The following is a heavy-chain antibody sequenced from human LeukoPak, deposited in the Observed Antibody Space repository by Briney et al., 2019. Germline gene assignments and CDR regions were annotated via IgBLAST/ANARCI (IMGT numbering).Heavy chain of an antibody. V-gene: IGHV4-59*01. CDR3: AGYTSGRFFFDF. J-gene: IGHJ4*02. Sequence: SETLSLTCSVSGGSINTYYWSWLRQPPGKGLEWNGYIYYSGSTNYNPSLKSRVTMSVDTSKNQISLNLTSVDAADTAVYYCAGYTSGRFFFDFWGQGALVTVSS. CDR1: GGSINTYY. D-gene: IGHD3-10*01. CDR2: IYYSGST.